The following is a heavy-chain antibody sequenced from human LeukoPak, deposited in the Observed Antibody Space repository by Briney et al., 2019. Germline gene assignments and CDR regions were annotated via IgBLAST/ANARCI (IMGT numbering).Heavy chain of an antibody. D-gene: IGHD3-10*01. CDR2: IIPIFGTA. CDR1: GGTFSSYT. J-gene: IGHJ4*02. V-gene: IGHV1-69*01. CDR3: AILTNRNYGDY. Sequence: SVKVSCKASGGTFSSYTISWVRQAPGQGLEWMGGIIPIFGTANYAQKFQGRVTITADESTSTAYMELSSLRSEDTAVYYCAILTNRNYGDYWGQGTLVTVSS.